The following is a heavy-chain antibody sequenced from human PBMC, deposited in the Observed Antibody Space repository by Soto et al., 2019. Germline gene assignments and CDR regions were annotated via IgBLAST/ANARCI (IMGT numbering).Heavy chain of an antibody. Sequence: QVQLQQWGAGLLKPSETLSLTCAVYGGSFSDYFWSWIRHAPSMGLEWIGEISHSGSTSYNPSLKGRVTISVDTSKNQFFLNLSSVTAADTAVYYCARGLQRRFGGYKGLGYHGMDVWGQGTTVTVSS. J-gene: IGHJ6*02. V-gene: IGHV4-34*01. CDR3: ARGLQRRFGGYKGLGYHGMDV. CDR1: GGSFSDYF. CDR2: ISHSGST. D-gene: IGHD3-16*01.